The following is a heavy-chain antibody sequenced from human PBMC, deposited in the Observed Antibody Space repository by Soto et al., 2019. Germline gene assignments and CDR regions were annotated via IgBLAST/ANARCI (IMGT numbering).Heavy chain of an antibody. CDR3: AKAFRTSTDYGMDV. V-gene: IGHV3-30*18. Sequence: PGGSLRLSCADSEFTFISYGILRVSTAPGKGLEWVAVISYDGSNKYYADSVKGRFTISRDNSKNTLYLQMNSLRAEDTAVYYCAKAFRTSTDYGMDVWGQGTTVTVSS. D-gene: IGHD2-2*01. CDR1: EFTFISYG. CDR2: ISYDGSNK. J-gene: IGHJ6*02.